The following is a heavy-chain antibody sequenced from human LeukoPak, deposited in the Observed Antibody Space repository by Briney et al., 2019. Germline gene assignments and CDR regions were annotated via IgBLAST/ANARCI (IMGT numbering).Heavy chain of an antibody. J-gene: IGHJ5*02. CDR3: ARVSLYDYVWGSYRYGNWFDP. V-gene: IGHV1-18*01. CDR2: ISAYNGNT. D-gene: IGHD3-16*02. Sequence: GASVKVSCKASGYTFTSYGISWVRQAPGQGLEWMGWISAYNGNTNYAQKLQGRVTMTTDTSTSTAYMELRSLRSDDTAVYYCARVSLYDYVWGSYRYGNWFDPWGQGTLVTVSS. CDR1: GYTFTSYG.